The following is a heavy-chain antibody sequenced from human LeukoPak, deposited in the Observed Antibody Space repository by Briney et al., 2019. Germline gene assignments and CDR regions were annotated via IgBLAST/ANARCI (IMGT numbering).Heavy chain of an antibody. D-gene: IGHD2-2*01. V-gene: IGHV5-51*01. J-gene: IGHJ6*03. CDR3: SRHRYEVVPAAMAGYFYYYMDV. CDR2: IYLGDSDT. Sequence: GESLKISCKGSGYSFTNYWIGWVRQMPEKGLEWMGIIYLGDSDTRYSPSFQGQVTISADKSISTAYLQWSSLKASDTGMYYCSRHRYEVVPAAMAGYFYYYMDVWGKGTTVTVSS. CDR1: GYSFTNYW.